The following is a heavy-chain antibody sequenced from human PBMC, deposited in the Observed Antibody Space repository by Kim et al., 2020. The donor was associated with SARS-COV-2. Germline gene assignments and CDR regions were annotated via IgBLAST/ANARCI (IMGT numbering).Heavy chain of an antibody. D-gene: IGHD2-2*01. CDR1: GYTFTSYA. Sequence: ASVKVSKASGYTFTSYAMHWVRQAPGQRLEWMGWINAGNGNTKYSQKFQGRVTITRDTSASTAYMELSSLRSEDTAVYYCARDVEARDIVVVPAAFFDYWGQGTLVTVSS. J-gene: IGHJ4*02. CDR3: ARDVEARDIVVVPAAFFDY. V-gene: IGHV1-3*01. CDR2: INAGNGNT.